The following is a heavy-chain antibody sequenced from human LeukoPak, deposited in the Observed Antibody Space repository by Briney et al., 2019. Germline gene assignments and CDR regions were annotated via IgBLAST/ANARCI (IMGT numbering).Heavy chain of an antibody. CDR1: GGSISSGDYY. D-gene: IGHD3-22*01. Sequence: SQTLSLTCTVSGGSISSGDYYWSWIRQPPGKGLEWIGYIYYSGSTYYNPSLKSRVTISVDTSKNQFSLKLNSVTAADTAVYYCATWGSSGYYYVYIDYWGQGTLVTVSS. CDR3: ATWGSSGYYYVYIDY. J-gene: IGHJ4*02. CDR2: IYYSGST. V-gene: IGHV4-30-4*08.